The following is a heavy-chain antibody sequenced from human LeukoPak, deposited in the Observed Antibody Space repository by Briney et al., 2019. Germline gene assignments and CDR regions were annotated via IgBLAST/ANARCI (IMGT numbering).Heavy chain of an antibody. V-gene: IGHV4-4*07. CDR3: ARASGNYHNYYYYYMDV. J-gene: IGHJ6*03. D-gene: IGHD1-26*01. CDR1: GGSISIFY. Sequence: SETLSLTCTVSGGSISIFYWSWIRQPAGKGLEWIGRIYTSGSTNYNPSLKSRVTMSVDTSKNQFSLKLSSVTAADTAMYYCARASGNYHNYYYYYMDVWGKGTTVTVSS. CDR2: IYTSGST.